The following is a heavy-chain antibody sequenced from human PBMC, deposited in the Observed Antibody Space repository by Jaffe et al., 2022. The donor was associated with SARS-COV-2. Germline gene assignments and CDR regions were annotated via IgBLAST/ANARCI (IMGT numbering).Heavy chain of an antibody. Sequence: QVQLVESGGGVVQPGRSLRLSCAASGFIFSSYGMHWVRQAPGKGLEWVTAIWHDGTYNHYAESVKGRFTISRDNSKNTVYLQMNSLRAEDAAVYYCAREGMTRAFDYWGQGTLVTVSS. CDR1: GFIFSSYG. CDR2: IWHDGTYN. V-gene: IGHV3-33*01. J-gene: IGHJ4*02. CDR3: AREGMTRAFDY.